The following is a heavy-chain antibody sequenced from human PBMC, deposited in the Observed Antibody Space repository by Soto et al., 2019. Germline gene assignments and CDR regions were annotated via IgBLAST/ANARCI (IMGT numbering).Heavy chain of an antibody. D-gene: IGHD2-2*01. CDR1: EFTFSSYA. Sequence: GGSLRLSCTASEFTFSSYAMSWVRQAPGKGLEWVSGISGSGDNTYYAESVKGRFTISRDNSKNTLSLQMNSLRVEDTAVYYCARGSRYQLLVPNYYYYMDVWGKGTTVTVSS. V-gene: IGHV3-23*01. J-gene: IGHJ6*03. CDR2: ISGSGDNT. CDR3: ARGSRYQLLVPNYYYYMDV.